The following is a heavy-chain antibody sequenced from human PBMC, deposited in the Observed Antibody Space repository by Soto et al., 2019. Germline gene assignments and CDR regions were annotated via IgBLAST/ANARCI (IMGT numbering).Heavy chain of an antibody. Sequence: QLHLQESGPGLVKPSETLSLTCSVSGYSVSSSDYYWAWIRQPPGKGLEWIGSMFYSGLTYYNPSIKSGVTLSVDTSKNQFSVRLNSVTAADTAVYYCAPLSVSLSGPYGIHVWGQGTTVTVSS. CDR2: MFYSGLT. D-gene: IGHD2-15*01. J-gene: IGHJ6*02. CDR1: GYSVSSSDYY. CDR3: APLSVSLSGPYGIHV. V-gene: IGHV4-39*01.